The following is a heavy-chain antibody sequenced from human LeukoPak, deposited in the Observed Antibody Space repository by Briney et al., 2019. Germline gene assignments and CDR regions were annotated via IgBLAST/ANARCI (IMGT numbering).Heavy chain of an antibody. CDR1: GGSFSGYY. CDR3: ARKGALFRNAFDI. J-gene: IGHJ3*02. CDR2: INHSGST. Sequence: SETLSLTCAVSGGSFSGYYWSWIPQPPGKGLEWIGEINHSGSTNYNPSLKSRVTISVDTSKNQFSLKLGSVTAADTAVYYCARKGALFRNAFDIWGQGTMVTVSS. V-gene: IGHV4-34*01. D-gene: IGHD3-16*01.